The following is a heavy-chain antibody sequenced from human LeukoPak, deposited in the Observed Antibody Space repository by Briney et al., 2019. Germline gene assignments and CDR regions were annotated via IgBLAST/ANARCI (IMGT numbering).Heavy chain of an antibody. CDR2: ISWNSGSI. J-gene: IGHJ1*01. CDR3: ARSGVTATRGYFQH. CDR1: GFTFDDYA. D-gene: IGHD2-21*02. V-gene: IGHV3-9*01. Sequence: GGSLRLSCAASGFTFDDYAMHWVRQAPGKGLEWVPGISWNSGSIGYADSVKGRFTISRDNAKNSLYLQMNSLRAEDTALYYCARSGVTATRGYFQHWGQGTLVTVSS.